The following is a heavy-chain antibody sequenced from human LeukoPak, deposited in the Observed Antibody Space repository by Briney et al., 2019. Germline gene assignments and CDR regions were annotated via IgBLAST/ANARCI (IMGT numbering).Heavy chain of an antibody. J-gene: IGHJ4*02. V-gene: IGHV4-59*01. CDR1: GGSISSYY. CDR2: IYYSGST. D-gene: IGHD6-13*01. CDR3: ATYSSSWYY. Sequence: SETLSLTCTVSGGSISSYYWSWIRQPPGKGLEWIGYIYYSGSTNYNPSLKSRVTISVDTSKNQFSLKLSSVTAADTAVYYCATYSSSWYYWGQGTLVTVSS.